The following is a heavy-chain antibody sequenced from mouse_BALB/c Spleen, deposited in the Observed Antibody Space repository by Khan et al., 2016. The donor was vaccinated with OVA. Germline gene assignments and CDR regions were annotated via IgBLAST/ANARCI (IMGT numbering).Heavy chain of an antibody. V-gene: IGHV5-6*01. Sequence: EVELVESGGDLVKPGGSLKLSCAASGFTFSSYSMSWVRQTPDKRLEWVATISSGGDYTYYPESVKGRFTISRDNAWNTLYLQMSSLKSEDTAMYYCASHLTGSFAYWGQGTLFTVSA. D-gene: IGHD4-1*01. J-gene: IGHJ3*01. CDR3: ASHLTGSFAY. CDR2: ISSGGDYT. CDR1: GFTFSSYS.